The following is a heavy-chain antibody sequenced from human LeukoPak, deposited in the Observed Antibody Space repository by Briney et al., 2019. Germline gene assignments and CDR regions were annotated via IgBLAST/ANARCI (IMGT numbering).Heavy chain of an antibody. CDR1: GYSISIGYY. Sequence: SETLSLTCIVSGYSISIGYYWSWIRQPPGKGLEWIGEINHSGSTNYNPSLKSRVTISVDTSKNQFSLKLSSVTAADTAVYYCARGPTLRGFDYWGQGTLVTVSS. CDR3: ARGPTLRGFDY. D-gene: IGHD2-15*01. CDR2: INHSGST. V-gene: IGHV4-34*01. J-gene: IGHJ4*02.